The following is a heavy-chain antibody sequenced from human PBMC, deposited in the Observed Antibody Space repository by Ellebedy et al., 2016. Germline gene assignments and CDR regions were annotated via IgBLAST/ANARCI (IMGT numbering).Heavy chain of an antibody. D-gene: IGHD2-21*01. V-gene: IGHV3-30*18. J-gene: IGHJ3*01. CDR3: AKSLPKELQVERRIFDV. CDR1: GFAFKSYG. CDR2: ISFDGKSQ. Sequence: GGSLRLXXAASGFAFKSYGMHWVRQAPGKGLEWVAVISFDGKSQFYGDSVKGRFTISRDNSENTVHLQLNSVTGADTAVYYCAKSLPKELQVERRIFDVWGQGTMVIVSS.